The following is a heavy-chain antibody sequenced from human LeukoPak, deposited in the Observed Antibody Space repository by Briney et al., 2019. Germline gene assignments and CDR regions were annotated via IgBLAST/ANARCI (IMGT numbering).Heavy chain of an antibody. CDR3: ARDLNCSGGSCYSQP. CDR1: GGTFSSYA. D-gene: IGHD2-15*01. Sequence: SVKVSCKASGGTFSSYAISWVRQAPGQGLEWMGGIIPIFGTANYAQKFQGRVTITADESTSTAYMELSSLRSEDTAVHYRARDLNCSGGSCYSQPWGQGTLVTVSS. V-gene: IGHV1-69*13. J-gene: IGHJ5*02. CDR2: IIPIFGTA.